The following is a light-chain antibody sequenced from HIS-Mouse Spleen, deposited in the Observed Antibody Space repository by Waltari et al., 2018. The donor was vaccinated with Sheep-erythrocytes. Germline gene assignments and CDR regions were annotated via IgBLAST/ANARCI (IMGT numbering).Light chain of an antibody. CDR3: CSYAGSSTPWV. J-gene: IGLJ3*02. CDR2: EGS. CDR1: SSDVGRYNL. V-gene: IGLV2-23*01. Sequence: QSALTQPAPVSGSPGPSITISCTGTSSDVGRYNLSSWYQQHPGKAPKLMIYEGSKRPSGVSNRFSGSKSGNTASLTISGLQAEDEADYYCCSYAGSSTPWVFGGGTKLTVL.